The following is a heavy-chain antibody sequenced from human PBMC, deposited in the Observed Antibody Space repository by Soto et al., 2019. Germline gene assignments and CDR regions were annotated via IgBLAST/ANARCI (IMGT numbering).Heavy chain of an antibody. CDR1: GYTFTSYV. J-gene: IGHJ5*02. V-gene: IGHV1-18*01. D-gene: IGHD6-13*01. CDR3: AKVISSSWYNWCES. CDR2: ISAYNGNT. Sequence: ASVTVSCLASGYTFTSYVISWARLALGLRLEWMEMISAYNGNTNYTQKLQCRVTMTTDTTTGTVYLELRSLRSDDTPVYYCAKVISSSWYNWCESWGQGTLVTVAS.